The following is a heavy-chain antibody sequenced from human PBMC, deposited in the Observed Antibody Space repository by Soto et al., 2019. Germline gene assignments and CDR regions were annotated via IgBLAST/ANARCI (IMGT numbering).Heavy chain of an antibody. D-gene: IGHD3-9*01. CDR2: IYYSGST. CDR1: GGSISSSSYY. J-gene: IGHJ6*02. V-gene: IGHV4-39*01. Sequence: SETLSLTCTVSGGSISSSSYYWGWIRQPPGKGLEWIGSIYYSGSTYYNPSLKSRVTISVDTSKNQFSLKLSSVTAADTAVYYCARRYYDILTGYYMGGMDVWGQGTTVT. CDR3: ARRYYDILTGYYMGGMDV.